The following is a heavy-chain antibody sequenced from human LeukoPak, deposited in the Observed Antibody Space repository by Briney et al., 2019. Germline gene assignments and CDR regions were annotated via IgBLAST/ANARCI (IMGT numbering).Heavy chain of an antibody. CDR3: ATGAGLYGALEV. Sequence: ATVKVSCKVSGYTFTDYYMHWVQQAPGKGLEWMGLVDPEDGETIYAEKFQGRVTITADTSTDTVYMELSSLRSEDTAVYYCATGAGLYGALEVWGQGTLVTVSS. CDR1: GYTFTDYY. V-gene: IGHV1-69-2*01. D-gene: IGHD3-3*01. CDR2: VDPEDGET. J-gene: IGHJ4*02.